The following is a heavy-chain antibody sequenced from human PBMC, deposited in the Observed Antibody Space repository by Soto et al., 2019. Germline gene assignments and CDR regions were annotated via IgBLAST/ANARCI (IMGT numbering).Heavy chain of an antibody. Sequence: PGGSLRLSCAASGFTFSDYYMSWIRQAPGKGLEWVSYISSSSSYTNYADSVKGRFTTSRDNAKNSLYLQMNSLRAEDTAVYYCARDTYYYGSGSYLGWFDPWGQGTLVTVSS. CDR1: GFTFSDYY. J-gene: IGHJ5*02. CDR2: ISSSSSYT. D-gene: IGHD3-10*01. V-gene: IGHV3-11*06. CDR3: ARDTYYYGSGSYLGWFDP.